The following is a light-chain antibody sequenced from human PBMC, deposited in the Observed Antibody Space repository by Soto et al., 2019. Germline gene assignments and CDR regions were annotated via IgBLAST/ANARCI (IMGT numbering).Light chain of an antibody. CDR3: QCDDSRLSAAV. J-gene: IGLJ2*01. CDR2: GNS. Sequence: QSVLTQPPSVSGAPGQRVTISCTGSSSNIGAGYDVHWYQQLPGTAPKLLMYGNSNRPSGVPDRFSGSKSGTSASLAITGGEAEDEGDYDWQCDDSRLSAAVFGGGSKLTVL. CDR1: SSNIGAGYD. V-gene: IGLV1-40*01.